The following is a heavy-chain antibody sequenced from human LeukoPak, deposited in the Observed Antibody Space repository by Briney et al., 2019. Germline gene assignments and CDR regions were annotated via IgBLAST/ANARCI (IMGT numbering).Heavy chain of an antibody. D-gene: IGHD3-22*01. CDR3: ARYTDSSGYFDF. CDR1: GGFISSGGYY. J-gene: IGHJ4*02. Sequence: PSETLSLTCTVSGGFISSGGYYWSWIRQHPGKGLEWIGYIYYSGSTYYNSSPKGRVTISVDTSKNQFSLKLSSVTAADTAVYYCARYTDSSGYFDFWGQGTLVTVSS. CDR2: IYYSGST. V-gene: IGHV4-31*03.